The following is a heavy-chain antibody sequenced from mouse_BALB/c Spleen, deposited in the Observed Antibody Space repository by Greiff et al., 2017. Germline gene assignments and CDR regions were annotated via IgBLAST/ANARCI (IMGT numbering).Heavy chain of an antibody. CDR1: GYTFTSYW. Sequence: QVQLQQPGAELVKPGASVKLSCKASGYTFTSYWMHWVKQRPGQGLEWIGEINPSNGRTNYNQKFKDKTTLTADKSSSTAYMQLSSLTSEDSAVYYCARSLYDYDGYWGQGTTLTVSS. CDR3: ARSLYDYDGY. V-gene: IGHV1S81*02. D-gene: IGHD2-4*01. CDR2: INPSNGRT. J-gene: IGHJ2*01.